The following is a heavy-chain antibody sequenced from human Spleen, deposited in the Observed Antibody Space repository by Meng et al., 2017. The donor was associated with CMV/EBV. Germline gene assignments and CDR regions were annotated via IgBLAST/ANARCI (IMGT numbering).Heavy chain of an antibody. V-gene: IGHV4-34*01. CDR2: INHSGST. J-gene: IGHJ4*02. Sequence: GSLRLSCAVSGFTFSNYAIHWVRQAPGKGLEWIGEINHSGSTNYNPSLKSRVTISVDTSKNQFSLKLSSVTAADTAVYYCARSLGDIVVVPAAYYFDYWGQGTLVTVSS. D-gene: IGHD2-2*01. CDR1: GFTFSNYA. CDR3: ARSLGDIVVVPAAYYFDY.